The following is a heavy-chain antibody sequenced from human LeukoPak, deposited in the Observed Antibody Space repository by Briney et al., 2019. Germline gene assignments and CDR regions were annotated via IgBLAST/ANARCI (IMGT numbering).Heavy chain of an antibody. CDR1: GGTFSSYA. CDR3: ARIFVYCSGDSCYWGWFDP. Sequence: SVKVSCKASGGTFSSYAISWVRQAPGQGLEWMGGIIPIFGTANYAQKFQGRVTITADESTSTAYMELSSLRSEDTAVYYCARIFVYCSGDSCYWGWFDPWGQGTLVTVSS. J-gene: IGHJ5*02. CDR2: IIPIFGTA. V-gene: IGHV1-69*13. D-gene: IGHD2-15*01.